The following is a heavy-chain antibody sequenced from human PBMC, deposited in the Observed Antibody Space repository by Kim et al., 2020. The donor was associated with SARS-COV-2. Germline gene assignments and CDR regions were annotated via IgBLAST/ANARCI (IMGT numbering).Heavy chain of an antibody. Sequence: SVKVSCKASGGTFSSYAISWVRQAPGQGLEWMGGIIPIFGTANYAQKFQGRVTITADESTSTAYMELSSLRSEDTAVYYCATPVRIVVVTESPYYYGMDVWGQGTTVTVSS. CDR3: ATPVRIVVVTESPYYYGMDV. CDR2: IIPIFGTA. V-gene: IGHV1-69*13. CDR1: GGTFSSYA. D-gene: IGHD2-21*02. J-gene: IGHJ6*02.